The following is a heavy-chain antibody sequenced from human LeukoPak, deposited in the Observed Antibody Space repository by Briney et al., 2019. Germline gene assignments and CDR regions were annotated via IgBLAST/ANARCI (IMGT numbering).Heavy chain of an antibody. CDR3: ARVRGGYYMDV. CDR1: GFTFSGYW. CDR2: IKQDGSEK. D-gene: IGHD2-15*01. Sequence: GGSLRLSCAASGFTFSGYWMSWFRQAPGKGLEWVANIKQDGSEKDYVDSVKGRFTISRDNAKNSLYLQMNSLRAEDTAVYYCARVRGGYYMDVWGKGTTVTVSS. J-gene: IGHJ6*03. V-gene: IGHV3-7*01.